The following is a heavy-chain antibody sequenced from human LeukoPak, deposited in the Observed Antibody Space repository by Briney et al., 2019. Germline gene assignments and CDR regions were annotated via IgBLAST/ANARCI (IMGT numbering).Heavy chain of an antibody. Sequence: SGTLSLTCAVSGGSISSSNWWSWVRQPPGKGLEWIGEIYHSGSTNYNPSLKSRVTISVDKSKNQFSLKLSSVTAADTAVYYCAREIAAAGSPLGYYYYMDVWGKGTTVTISS. CDR3: AREIAAAGSPLGYYYYMDV. V-gene: IGHV4-4*02. CDR1: GGSISSSNW. D-gene: IGHD6-13*01. CDR2: IYHSGST. J-gene: IGHJ6*03.